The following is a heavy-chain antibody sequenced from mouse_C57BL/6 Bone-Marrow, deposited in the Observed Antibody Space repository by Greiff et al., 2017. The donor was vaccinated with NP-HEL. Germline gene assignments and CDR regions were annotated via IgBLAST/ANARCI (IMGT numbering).Heavy chain of an antibody. Sequence: VQLQQSGPELVKPGDSVKISCKASGYSFTGYFMNWVMQSHGKSLEWIGRINPYNGDTFYNQKFKGKATLTVDKSSSTAHMELRSLTSEDSAVYYCARRGDSNYVFDYWGQGTTLTVSS. J-gene: IGHJ2*01. CDR2: INPYNGDT. V-gene: IGHV1-20*01. CDR3: ARRGDSNYVFDY. CDR1: GYSFTGYF. D-gene: IGHD2-5*01.